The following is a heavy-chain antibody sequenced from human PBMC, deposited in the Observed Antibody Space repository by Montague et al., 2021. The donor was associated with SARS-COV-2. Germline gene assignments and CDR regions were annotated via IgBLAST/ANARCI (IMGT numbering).Heavy chain of an antibody. V-gene: IGHV4-4*02. J-gene: IGHJ4*02. CDR1: GDSISNSNW. CDR2: IFRSGDS. Sequence: SETLSLTCTVSGDSISNSNWCTCVRQPPGGGLEWIGEIFRSGDSNYNTSLKSRVTMSVDMSRNQFSLSLSNVTAADTAIYYCGRGSTMTVVVFDYWGQGTLVTVSS. CDR3: GRGSTMTVVVFDY. D-gene: IGHD3-22*01.